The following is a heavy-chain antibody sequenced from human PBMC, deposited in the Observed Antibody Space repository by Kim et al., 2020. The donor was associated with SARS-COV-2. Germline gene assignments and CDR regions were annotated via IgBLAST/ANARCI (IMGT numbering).Heavy chain of an antibody. Sequence: GGSLRLSCAASGFTVSSSWMHWVRQAPGTGLVWVARINTDGSSTSYGDSVKGRFTISRDDAKNTLYLEMNSLRAEDTALYYCARGFAVRCSGGSCYQNWFDPWGQGTLVTVSS. CDR2: INTDGSST. D-gene: IGHD2-15*01. V-gene: IGHV3-74*01. J-gene: IGHJ5*02. CDR3: ARGFAVRCSGGSCYQNWFDP. CDR1: GFTVSSSW.